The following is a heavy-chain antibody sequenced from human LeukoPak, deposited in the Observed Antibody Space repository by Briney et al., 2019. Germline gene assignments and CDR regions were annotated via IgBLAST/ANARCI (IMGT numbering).Heavy chain of an antibody. Sequence: PSETLSLTCTVSGGSIRSSYYYWGWIRQPPGKGLEWIGSIYDSGSTYYNPSLKSRVTISVDTSKNQFSLKLSSVTAADTAVYYCARDRETYYDFWSGYYMGGWFDPWGQGTLVIVSS. J-gene: IGHJ5*02. V-gene: IGHV4-39*07. CDR3: ARDRETYYDFWSGYYMGGWFDP. CDR1: GGSIRSSYYY. CDR2: IYDSGST. D-gene: IGHD3-3*01.